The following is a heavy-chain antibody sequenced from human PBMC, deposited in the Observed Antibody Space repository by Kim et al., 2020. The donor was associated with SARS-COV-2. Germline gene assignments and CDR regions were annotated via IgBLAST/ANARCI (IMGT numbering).Heavy chain of an antibody. Sequence: SETLSLTCAVYGGSFSGYYWSWIRQPPGKGLEWIGEINHSGSTNYNPSLKSRVTISVDTSKNQFSLKLSSVTAADTAVYYCASPPYDYVWGTPFDYWGQGTLVTVSS. CDR1: GGSFSGYY. D-gene: IGHD3-16*01. V-gene: IGHV4-34*01. J-gene: IGHJ4*02. CDR3: ASPPYDYVWGTPFDY. CDR2: INHSGST.